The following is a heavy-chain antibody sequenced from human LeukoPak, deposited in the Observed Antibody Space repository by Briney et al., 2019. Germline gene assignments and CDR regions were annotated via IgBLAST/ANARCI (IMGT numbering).Heavy chain of an antibody. CDR2: ISSSGSTI. V-gene: IGHV3-48*03. Sequence: GGSLRLSYAASGFTFSSYEMNWVRQAPGKGLEWVSYISSSGSTIYYADSVKGRFTISRDNAKNSLYLQMNSLRAEDTAVYYCARDIYGSGSYFAYYYYYMDVWGKGTTVTVSS. D-gene: IGHD3-10*01. CDR3: ARDIYGSGSYFAYYYYYMDV. CDR1: GFTFSSYE. J-gene: IGHJ6*03.